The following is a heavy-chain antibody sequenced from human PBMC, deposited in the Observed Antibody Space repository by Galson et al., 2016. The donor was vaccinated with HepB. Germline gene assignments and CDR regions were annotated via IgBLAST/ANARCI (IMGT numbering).Heavy chain of an antibody. J-gene: IGHJ3*02. D-gene: IGHD5-12*01. CDR1: GGSVSSGGYY. CDR2: IYYSGST. Sequence: TLSLTCTVSGGSVSSGGYYWSWIRQLPGKGLEWIGYIYYSGSTYYNPSLKSRVTISVDTSKNQFSLKLSSVTAADTAVDYCARGGGVKEGDIVATRVEDACEIWGQGTMVTVPS. V-gene: IGHV4-31*03. CDR3: ARGGGVKEGDIVATRVEDACEI.